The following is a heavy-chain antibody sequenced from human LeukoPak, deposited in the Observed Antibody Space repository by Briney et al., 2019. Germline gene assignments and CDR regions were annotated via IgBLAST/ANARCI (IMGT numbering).Heavy chain of an antibody. CDR3: GRVSCSSSNCYADC. Sequence: PSETLSLTCTVSGGSISSYYWTWIRQPPGKGLEWIGYIFYSGSTNYNPSLKSRVTISVDTSKNQFSLKLSSVTAADTAVYYCGRVSCSSSNCYADCWGQGTLVTVSS. V-gene: IGHV4-59*01. D-gene: IGHD2-2*01. CDR2: IFYSGST. J-gene: IGHJ4*02. CDR1: GGSISSYY.